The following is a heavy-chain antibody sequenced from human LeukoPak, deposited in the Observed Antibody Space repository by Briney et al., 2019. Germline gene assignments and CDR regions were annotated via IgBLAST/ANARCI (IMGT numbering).Heavy chain of an antibody. Sequence: PGGSLRLSCAASGFTFNNYLMSWVRQAPGKGLEWVSVLFTGGGRTLYADSVKGRFTISGDTSRTTHYLQMNGLRAEDTAVYYCAKECDYSPGHKFDLWGQGTLVTVSS. CDR1: GFTFNNYL. D-gene: IGHD3-10*01. V-gene: IGHV3-23*01. CDR3: AKECDYSPGHKFDL. CDR2: LFTGGGRT. J-gene: IGHJ4*02.